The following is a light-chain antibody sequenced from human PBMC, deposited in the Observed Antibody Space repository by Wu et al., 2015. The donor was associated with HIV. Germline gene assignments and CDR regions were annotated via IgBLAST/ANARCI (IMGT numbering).Light chain of an antibody. J-gene: IGKJ1*01. CDR1: QPIGNY. V-gene: IGKV1-27*01. CDR3: QQYNSYSWT. CDR2: AAS. Sequence: DIQMTQSPSSLSASVGDRVTITCRASQPIGNYLAWYQVKPGKVPKPLIFAASTLQSGVPSRFSGSGSGTFFTLTIGSLQPEDVASYYCQQYNSYSWTFGQGTKVEIK.